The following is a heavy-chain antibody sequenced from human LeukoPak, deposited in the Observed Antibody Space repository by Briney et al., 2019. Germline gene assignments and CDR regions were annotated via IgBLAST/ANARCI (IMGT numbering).Heavy chain of an antibody. Sequence: SVKVSCKASGGTFSNYAISWVRQAPGQGLEWMGGIIPIFGTANYAQKFQGRVTITADESTSTAYMELSSLRSEDTAVYYCARSGAAAKTKFDYWGQGTLVTVSS. V-gene: IGHV1-69*13. J-gene: IGHJ4*02. D-gene: IGHD6-13*01. CDR2: IIPIFGTA. CDR1: GGTFSNYA. CDR3: ARSGAAAKTKFDY.